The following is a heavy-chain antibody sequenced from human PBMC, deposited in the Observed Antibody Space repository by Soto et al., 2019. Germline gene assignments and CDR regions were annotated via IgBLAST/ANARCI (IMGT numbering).Heavy chain of an antibody. CDR1: GFTITDYY. V-gene: IGHV3-11*01. D-gene: IGHD3-10*01. Sequence: GGSLRLSCGASGFTITDYYMSWIRQARGKGLEWVSHISSVGTTTYYADSVKGRFSISMDNAKNSLYLQVNSLRAEDTAVYYCARDQEGSGSHWLGYNYYAMDVWGQGTTVTVSS. J-gene: IGHJ6*02. CDR2: ISSVGTTT. CDR3: ARDQEGSGSHWLGYNYYAMDV.